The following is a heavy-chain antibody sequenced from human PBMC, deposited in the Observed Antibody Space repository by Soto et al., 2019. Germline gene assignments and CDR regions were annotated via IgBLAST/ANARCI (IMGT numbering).Heavy chain of an antibody. V-gene: IGHV1-8*01. D-gene: IGHD4-17*01. CDR1: GYTFTSYD. Sequence: QVQLVQSGAEVKKPGASVKVSCKASGYTFTSYDINWVRQATGQGLEWMGWMNPNSGNTGYAQKFQGRXTXPXXASISTAYMRLSSLRSEDTAVYYCARTLYGDNVDYWGQGTLVPVSS. CDR2: MNPNSGNT. J-gene: IGHJ4*02. CDR3: ARTLYGDNVDY.